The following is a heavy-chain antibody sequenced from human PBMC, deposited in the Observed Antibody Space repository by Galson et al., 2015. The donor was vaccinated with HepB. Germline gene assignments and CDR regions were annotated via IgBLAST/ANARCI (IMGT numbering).Heavy chain of an antibody. D-gene: IGHD5-18*01. CDR3: AKVVTAGYYYYGMDV. CDR1: GFTFSSYG. Sequence: SLRLSCAASGFTFSSYGMHWVRQAPGKGLEWVAVIPYDGSNKYYVDSVKGRFTISRDNSKNTLYLQMNSLRVEDTAVYYRAKVVTAGYYYYGMDVWGQGTTVTVSS. J-gene: IGHJ6*02. V-gene: IGHV3-30*18. CDR2: IPYDGSNK.